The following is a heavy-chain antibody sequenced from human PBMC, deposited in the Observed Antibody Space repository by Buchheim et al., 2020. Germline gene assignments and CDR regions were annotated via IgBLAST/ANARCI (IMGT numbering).Heavy chain of an antibody. CDR1: GFTFSSYW. J-gene: IGHJ4*02. CDR2: IKQDGSEK. V-gene: IGHV3-7*01. Sequence: EVQLVESGGGLVQPGGSLRLSCAASGFTFSSYWMSWVCQAPGKGLEWVANIKQDGSEKYYVDSAKGRFTFSRDNAKNSLYLQMNSLRAEDTAMYYCARGDHYYDSSGYYYFDYWGQGTL. D-gene: IGHD3-22*01. CDR3: ARGDHYYDSSGYYYFDY.